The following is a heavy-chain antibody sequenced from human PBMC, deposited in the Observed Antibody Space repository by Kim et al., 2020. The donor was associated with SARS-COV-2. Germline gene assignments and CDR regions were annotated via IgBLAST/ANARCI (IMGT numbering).Heavy chain of an antibody. J-gene: IGHJ4*02. V-gene: IGHV3-30*06. CDR3: ARDQGIQLWSRIFDY. Sequence: DSVKGRFPISRDNSKNTLYLQVNSQRAEDTAVYYCARDQGIQLWSRIFDYWGQGTLVTVSS. D-gene: IGHD5-18*01.